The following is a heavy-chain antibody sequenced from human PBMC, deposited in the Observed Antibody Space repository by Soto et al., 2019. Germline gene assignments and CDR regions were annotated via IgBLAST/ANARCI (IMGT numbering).Heavy chain of an antibody. CDR1: GGTFSSYA. D-gene: IGHD2-2*02. CDR2: IIPIFGTA. CDR3: ARKGPLRYCSSTSCYTGFDY. Sequence: GASVKVSCKASGGTFSSYAIIWVRQAPGQGLEWMGGIIPIFGTANYAQKFQGRVTITADESTSTAYMELSSLRSEDTAVYYCARKGPLRYCSSTSCYTGFDYWGQGTLVTVS. V-gene: IGHV1-69*13. J-gene: IGHJ4*02.